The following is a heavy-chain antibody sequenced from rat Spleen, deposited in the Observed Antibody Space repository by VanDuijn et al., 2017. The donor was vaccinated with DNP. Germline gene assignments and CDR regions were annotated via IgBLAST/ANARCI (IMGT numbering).Heavy chain of an antibody. V-gene: IGHV4-2*01. Sequence: EVKLVESGGGLVQPGRSLKLSCAASGLNFSDYWMGWVRQTPGKGLEWMGEIKQDSTVINHNPSLRNRFTIARDKAQNSLNLQMNNLESEKTAVYYCVTRGTGSDNWFAYWGQGTLVTVSS. CDR3: VTRGTGSDNWFAY. CDR1: GLNFSDYW. J-gene: IGHJ3*01. D-gene: IGHD5-1*01. CDR2: IKQDSTVI.